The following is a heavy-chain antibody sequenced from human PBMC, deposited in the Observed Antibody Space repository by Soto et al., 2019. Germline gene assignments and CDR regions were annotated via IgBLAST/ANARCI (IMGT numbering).Heavy chain of an antibody. CDR3: ARDTDYDFWSGPRSYYFDY. CDR1: GYTFTSYA. CDR2: INAGNGNT. J-gene: IGHJ4*02. V-gene: IGHV1-3*01. Sequence: ASVKVSCKASGYTFTSYAMHWVRQAPGQRLEWMGWINAGNGNTKYSQKFQGRVTITRDTSASTAYMELSSLRSEDTAVYYCARDTDYDFWSGPRSYYFDYWGPGTLVTVFS. D-gene: IGHD3-3*01.